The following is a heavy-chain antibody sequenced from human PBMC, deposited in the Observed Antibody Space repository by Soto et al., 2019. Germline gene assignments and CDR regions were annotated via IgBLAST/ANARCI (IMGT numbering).Heavy chain of an antibody. V-gene: IGHV3-7*05. D-gene: IGHD3-3*01. CDR2: IKQDGSEK. Sequence: GGSLRLSCAASGFTFSSYWMSWVRQAPGKGLEWVANIKQDGSEKYYVDSVKGRFTISRDNAKNSLYLQMNSLRAEDTAVYYCARDLTPDPLRFLEWLPDYYYGMDVWGQGTTVTVSS. CDR3: ARDLTPDPLRFLEWLPDYYYGMDV. CDR1: GFTFSSYW. J-gene: IGHJ6*02.